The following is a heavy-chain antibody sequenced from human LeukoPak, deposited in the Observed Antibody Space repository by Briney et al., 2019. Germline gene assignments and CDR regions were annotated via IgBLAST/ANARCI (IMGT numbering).Heavy chain of an antibody. CDR3: AKDPCSSTSCYTGD. V-gene: IGHV3-23*01. D-gene: IGHD2-2*02. CDR1: GFTFSSYA. CDR2: ISGSGGST. J-gene: IGHJ4*02. Sequence: GGSLRLSCAASGFTFSSYAMSWVRQAPGKGLEWVSAISGSGGSTYYADSVKGRFTISRDNSKNTLYLQMNSLRAEDTAVYYCAKDPCSSTSCYTGDWGQGTLVTVSS.